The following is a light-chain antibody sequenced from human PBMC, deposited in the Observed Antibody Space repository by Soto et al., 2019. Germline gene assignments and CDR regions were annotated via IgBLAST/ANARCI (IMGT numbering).Light chain of an antibody. CDR2: GAS. CDR1: QSVRGD. V-gene: IGKV3-15*01. CDR3: QQYHNRPRT. J-gene: IGKJ2*01. Sequence: EIVMTQSPATLSVSPGERATLSCRASQSVRGDLAWYQHKPGQAPRLLIYGASTRATGVPARFSGSGSGTQFTLIISNLQSEDFAIYYCQQYHNRPRTFGQGTKLEIK.